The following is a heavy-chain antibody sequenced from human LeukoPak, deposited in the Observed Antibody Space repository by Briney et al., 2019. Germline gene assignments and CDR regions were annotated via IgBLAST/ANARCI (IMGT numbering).Heavy chain of an antibody. Sequence: GGSLRLSCATSGFTFSNHAMHWVPQATGKGLEWVSAIGTAGDTFYPGSVKGRFTISRENAKNSLSLQMNSLRAEDTAVYYCVRQQTPHGNFDYWGQGTLVTVSS. CDR1: GFTFSNHA. V-gene: IGHV3-13*01. CDR3: VRQQTPHGNFDY. CDR2: IGTAGDT. J-gene: IGHJ4*02. D-gene: IGHD1-26*01.